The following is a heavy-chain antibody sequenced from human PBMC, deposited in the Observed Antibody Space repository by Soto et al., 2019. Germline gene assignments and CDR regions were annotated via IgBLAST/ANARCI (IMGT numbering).Heavy chain of an antibody. D-gene: IGHD4-4*01. J-gene: IGHJ4*02. CDR1: GFTFSSYA. CDR3: AKDSGVTTFFDY. Sequence: EVQLLESGGGLVQPGGSLRLSWAASGFTFSSYAMSWVRQAPGKGLEWVSAISGSGGSTYYADSVKGRFTISRDNSKNTLYLQMNSLRAEYTAVYYCAKDSGVTTFFDYWGQGTLVTVSS. V-gene: IGHV3-23*01. CDR2: ISGSGGST.